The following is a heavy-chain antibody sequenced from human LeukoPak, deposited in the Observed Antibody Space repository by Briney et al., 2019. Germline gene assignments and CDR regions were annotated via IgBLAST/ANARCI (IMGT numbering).Heavy chain of an antibody. CDR3: ARVDMVRGVITSTWFDP. D-gene: IGHD3-10*01. CDR2: IIPILGIA. V-gene: IGHV1-69*04. CDR1: GGTFSSYA. Sequence: SVKVSCKASGGTFSSYAISWVRQAPGQGLEWMGRIIPILGIANYAQKFQGRVTITADKSTGTAYMELSSLRSEDTAVYYCARVDMVRGVITSTWFDPWGQGTLVTVSS. J-gene: IGHJ5*02.